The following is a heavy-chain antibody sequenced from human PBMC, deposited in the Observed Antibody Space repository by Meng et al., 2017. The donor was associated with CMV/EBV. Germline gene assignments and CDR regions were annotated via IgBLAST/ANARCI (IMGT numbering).Heavy chain of an antibody. CDR1: GFTFSSYS. J-gene: IGHJ6*02. CDR2: ISSSSSYI. CDR3: ARDGRSGSSAYYYGMDV. Sequence: GESLKISCAASGFTFSSYSMNWVRQAPGKGLERVSSISSSSSYIYYADSVKGRFTISRDNAKNSLYLQMNSLRAEDTAVYYCARDGRSGSSAYYYGMDVWGQGTTGTVSS. V-gene: IGHV3-21*01. D-gene: IGHD1-26*01.